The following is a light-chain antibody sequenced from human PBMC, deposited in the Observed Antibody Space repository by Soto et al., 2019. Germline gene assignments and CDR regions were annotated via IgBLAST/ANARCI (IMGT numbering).Light chain of an antibody. CDR2: GAS. CDR3: QQYRSSPPLT. J-gene: IGKJ4*01. Sequence: EIVLTQSPGTLSLSPGERATRSCRASQSVSSSYLAWYQQKPGQAPRLLIYGASSRATGIPDRFSGSGSGTDFTLTISRLKHEDYAVDYCQQYRSSPPLTFGGGTKGES. V-gene: IGKV3-20*01. CDR1: QSVSSSY.